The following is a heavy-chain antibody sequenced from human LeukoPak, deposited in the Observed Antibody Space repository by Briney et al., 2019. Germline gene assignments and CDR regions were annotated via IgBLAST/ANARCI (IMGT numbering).Heavy chain of an antibody. D-gene: IGHD1-26*01. CDR2: IYTSGST. CDR3: AREEGSYLWAFDI. Sequence: SETLSLTCTVSGGSISSGSYYWSWIRQPAGKGLEWIGRIYTSGSTNYNPSLKSRVTISVDTSKNQFSLKLSSVTAADTAVYYCAREEGSYLWAFDIWGQGTMVTVSS. V-gene: IGHV4-61*02. J-gene: IGHJ3*02. CDR1: GGSISSGSYY.